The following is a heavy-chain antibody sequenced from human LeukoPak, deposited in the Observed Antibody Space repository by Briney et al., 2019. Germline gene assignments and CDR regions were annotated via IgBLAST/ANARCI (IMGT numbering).Heavy chain of an antibody. V-gene: IGHV4-59*08. CDR3: ARQRPHYCSSTSCSAYNWFDP. Sequence: SETLSLTCTVSGGSISSDYWSWMRQPPGKGLECIGYIYYTGSTNYNPSLKSRVTISVDTSRKQFSLNLSSVTAADTAVYYCARQRPHYCSSTSCSAYNWFDPWGQGTLVTVSS. D-gene: IGHD2-2*01. CDR2: IYYTGST. J-gene: IGHJ5*02. CDR1: GGSISSDY.